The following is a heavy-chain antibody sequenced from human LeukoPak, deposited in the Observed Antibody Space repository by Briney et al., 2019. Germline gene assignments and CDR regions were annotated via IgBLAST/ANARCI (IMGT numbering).Heavy chain of an antibody. CDR3: ARVEEGYGSGRRGNFYYYYMDV. Sequence: SETLSLTCTVSGGSISSYYWSWIRQPPGKGLEWIGYIYYSGSTNYNPSLKSRVTISVDTSKNQFSLNLFSVTAADTAVYYCARVEEGYGSGRRGNFYYYYMDVWGKGTTVTISS. CDR1: GGSISSYY. J-gene: IGHJ6*03. V-gene: IGHV4-59*08. CDR2: IYYSGST. D-gene: IGHD3-10*01.